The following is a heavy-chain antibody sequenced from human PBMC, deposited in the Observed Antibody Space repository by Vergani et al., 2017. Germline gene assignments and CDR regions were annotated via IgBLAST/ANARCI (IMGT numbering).Heavy chain of an antibody. D-gene: IGHD2-2*01. V-gene: IGHV3-53*02. CDR2: IYSGGST. J-gene: IGHJ6*02. CDR1: GFTVSSNY. Sequence: EVQLVETGGGLIQPGGSLRLSCAASGFTVSSNYMSWVRQAPGKGLEWVSVIYSGGSTYYADSVKGRFTISRDNSKNTLYLQMNSLRAEDTAVYYCARKYQLGPYYYYGMDVWGQGTTVTVSS. CDR3: ARKYQLGPYYYYGMDV.